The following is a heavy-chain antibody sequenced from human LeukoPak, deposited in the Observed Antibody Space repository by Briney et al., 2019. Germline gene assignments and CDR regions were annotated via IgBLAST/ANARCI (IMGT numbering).Heavy chain of an antibody. CDR2: IYSSGST. CDR1: GGAIIPFY. D-gene: IGHD3-22*01. V-gene: IGHV4-4*07. Sequence: SETLSLTCSVSGGAIIPFYWNWIPQPAGKGLEWIGRIYSSGSTKYNPSLKSRVTMSVDTSKNQFSLKLSSVTAADTAVYYCAKDYYDSSEGWFDPWGQGTLVTVSS. J-gene: IGHJ5*02. CDR3: AKDYYDSSEGWFDP.